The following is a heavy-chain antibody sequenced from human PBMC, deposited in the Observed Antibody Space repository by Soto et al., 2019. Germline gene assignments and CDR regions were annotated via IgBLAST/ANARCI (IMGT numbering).Heavy chain of an antibody. D-gene: IGHD3-22*01. CDR3: ASPGSGYEYYYYYGMDV. CDR2: IDPSDSYT. V-gene: IGHV5-10-1*01. J-gene: IGHJ6*02. CDR1: GYSFTSYW. Sequence: PGESLKISCTGSGYSFTSYWISWVRQMPGKGLEWMGRIDPSDSYTNYSPSFQGHVTISADKSISTAYLQWSSLKASDTAMYYCASPGSGYEYYYYYGMDVWGQGTTVTVSS.